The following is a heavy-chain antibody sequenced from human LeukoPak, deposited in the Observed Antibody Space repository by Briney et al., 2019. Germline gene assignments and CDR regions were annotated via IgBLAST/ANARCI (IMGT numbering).Heavy chain of an antibody. CDR3: ARYMDIVVVPAAMGHDWFDP. CDR1: GYTFTSYD. J-gene: IGHJ5*02. V-gene: IGHV1-8*01. CDR2: MNPNSGNT. Sequence: ASVKVSCQASGYTFTSYDINWVRQATGQGLEWMGWMNPNSGNTDYAQKFQGRVTMTRNISISTAYMELSSLRSEDTAVYYCARYMDIVVVPAAMGHDWFDPWGQGTLVTVSS. D-gene: IGHD2-2*03.